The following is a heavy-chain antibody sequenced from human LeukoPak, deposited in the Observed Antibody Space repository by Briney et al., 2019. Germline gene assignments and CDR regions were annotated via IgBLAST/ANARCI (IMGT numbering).Heavy chain of an antibody. CDR2: IYHSGST. D-gene: IGHD4-23*01. J-gene: IGHJ4*02. CDR3: ATNYGGNSPLFDY. Sequence: KPSETLSLTCTVSGYSISSGYYWGWIRQPPGKGLEWIGSIYHSGSTYYNPSLKSRVTISVDTSKNQFSLKLSSVTAADTAVYYCATNYGGNSPLFDYWGQGTLVTVSS. V-gene: IGHV4-38-2*02. CDR1: GYSISSGYY.